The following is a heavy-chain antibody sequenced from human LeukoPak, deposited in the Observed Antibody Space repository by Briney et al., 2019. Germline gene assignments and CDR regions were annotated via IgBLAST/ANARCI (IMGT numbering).Heavy chain of an antibody. CDR3: ARDGQFCGGDCYYYYYYYMDV. J-gene: IGHJ6*03. Sequence: PGGSLRLSCAASGFTFSSYAMHWVRQAPGKGLEWVAVISYDGSNKYYADSVKGRFTISRDNSKNTLYLQMNSLRAEDTAVYYCARDGQFCGGDCYYYYYYYMDVWGKGTTVTVSS. CDR2: ISYDGSNK. D-gene: IGHD2-21*02. CDR1: GFTFSSYA. V-gene: IGHV3-30*04.